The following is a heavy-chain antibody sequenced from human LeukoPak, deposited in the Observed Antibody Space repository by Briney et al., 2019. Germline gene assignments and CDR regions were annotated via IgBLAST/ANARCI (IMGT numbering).Heavy chain of an antibody. CDR3: ARRDSIAARPFDY. CDR2: INHSGST. J-gene: IGHJ4*02. D-gene: IGHD6-6*01. Sequence: PSETLSLTCAVYGGSFSGYYWSWIRQPPGKGLEWIGEINHSGSTNYNPYLKSRVTISVDTSKNQFSLKLSSVTAADTAVYYCARRDSIAARPFDYWGQGTLATVSS. V-gene: IGHV4-34*01. CDR1: GGSFSGYY.